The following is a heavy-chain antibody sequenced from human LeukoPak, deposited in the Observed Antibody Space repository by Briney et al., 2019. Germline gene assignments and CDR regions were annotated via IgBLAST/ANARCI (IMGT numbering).Heavy chain of an antibody. J-gene: IGHJ4*02. CDR2: IYYSGST. CDR1: GGSISSSSYY. D-gene: IGHD2-21*01. V-gene: IGHV4-39*01. Sequence: SETLSLTCTVSGGSISSSSYYWGWIRQPPGKGLEWIGSIYYSGSTYYNPSLKSRVTISVDTSKNQFSLKLSSVTAADTAVYYCARLRYSRPIDVDYWGQGTLVTVSP. CDR3: ARLRYSRPIDVDY.